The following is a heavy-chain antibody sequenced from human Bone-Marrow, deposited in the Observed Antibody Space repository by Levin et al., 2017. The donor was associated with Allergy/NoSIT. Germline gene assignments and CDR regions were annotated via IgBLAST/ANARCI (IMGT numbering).Heavy chain of an antibody. CDR2: IWYDGSNK. Sequence: LSLPCAASGFTFSSYGMHWVRQAPGKGLEWVAVIWYDGSNKYYADSVKGRFTISRDNSKNTLYLQMNSLRAEDTAVYYCARDPGITMVRGDYYYGMDGWGQGTTVTVSS. CDR3: ARDPGITMVRGDYYYGMDG. J-gene: IGHJ6*02. CDR1: GFTFSSYG. D-gene: IGHD3-10*01. V-gene: IGHV3-33*01.